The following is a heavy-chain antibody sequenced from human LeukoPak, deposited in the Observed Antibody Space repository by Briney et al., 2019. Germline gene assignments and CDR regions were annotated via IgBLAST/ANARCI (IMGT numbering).Heavy chain of an antibody. CDR1: GGFISSYY. Sequence: SETLSLTCTVSGGFISSYYWSWIRQPAGKGLEWIGRIYTSGSTNYNPSLKSRVTMSVDTSKNQFSLKLSSVTAADTAVYYCAREKVGAAVSYDAFDIWGQGTMVTVSS. CDR3: AREKVGAAVSYDAFDI. V-gene: IGHV4-4*07. J-gene: IGHJ3*02. CDR2: IYTSGST. D-gene: IGHD1-26*01.